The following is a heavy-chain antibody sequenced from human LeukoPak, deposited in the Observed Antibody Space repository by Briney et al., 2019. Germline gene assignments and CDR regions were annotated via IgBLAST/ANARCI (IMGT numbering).Heavy chain of an antibody. CDR1: GFTFSHYA. CDR3: ARDRGHYYDSSGYYPDAFDI. CDR2: IRGSGGST. D-gene: IGHD3-22*01. Sequence: GGSLRLSCAASGFTFSHYAMNWVRQAPGKGLEWVSGIRGSGGSTFYADSVKGRFTISRDNSKNTLYLQMNSLRAEDTAVYYCARDRGHYYDSSGYYPDAFDIWGQGTMVTVSS. J-gene: IGHJ3*02. V-gene: IGHV3-23*01.